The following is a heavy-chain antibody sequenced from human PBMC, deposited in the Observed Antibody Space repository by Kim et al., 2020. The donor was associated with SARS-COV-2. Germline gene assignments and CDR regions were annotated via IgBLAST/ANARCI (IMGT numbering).Heavy chain of an antibody. CDR3: AQKRNRGRSSWYAVAVAVGKEGDY. D-gene: IGHD6-13*01. V-gene: IGHV3-23*01. CDR1: GFTFSSYA. Sequence: GGSLRLSCAASGFTFSSYAMSWVRQAPGKGLEWVSAISGSGGSTYYADSVKGRFTISRDNSKNTLYLQMNSLRAEDTAVYYCAQKRNRGRSSWYAVAVAVGKEGDYWGQGTLVTVSS. J-gene: IGHJ4*02. CDR2: ISGSGGST.